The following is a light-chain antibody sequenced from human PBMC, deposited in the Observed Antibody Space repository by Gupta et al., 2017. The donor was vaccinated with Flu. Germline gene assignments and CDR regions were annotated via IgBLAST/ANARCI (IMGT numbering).Light chain of an antibody. CDR1: QGIVKS. J-gene: IGKJ4*01. V-gene: IGKV1-16*01. Sequence: DIQMTQSPSSLSASVGDRVTITCRASQGIVKSFAWFQQKQGKAPKSLIYAASILHTGVPSRFSGSGSGTEFTLTISSLQPEDFATYYCQQHVSSPLTFGGGTKVEIK. CDR2: AAS. CDR3: QQHVSSPLT.